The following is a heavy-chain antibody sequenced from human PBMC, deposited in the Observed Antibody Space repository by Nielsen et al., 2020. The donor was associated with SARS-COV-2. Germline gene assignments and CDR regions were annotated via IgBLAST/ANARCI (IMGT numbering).Heavy chain of an antibody. J-gene: IGHJ6*02. Sequence: SLRLSCAASGFTFDDYAMHWVRQAPGKGLEWVSGISWNSGSIGYADSVKGRFTISRDNAKNSLYLQMNSLRAEDTALYYCAGYGGYYYGMDVWGQGTTVTVSS. CDR2: ISWNSGSI. CDR3: AGYGGYYYGMDV. D-gene: IGHD5-18*01. V-gene: IGHV3-9*01. CDR1: GFTFDDYA.